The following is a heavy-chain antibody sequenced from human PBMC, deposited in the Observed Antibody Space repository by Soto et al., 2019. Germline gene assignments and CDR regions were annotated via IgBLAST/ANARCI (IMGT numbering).Heavy chain of an antibody. Sequence: PSETLSLTCAVSGYSISSSNWWGWIRQPPGKGLEWIGYIYYSGTTYYNPSLKSRVTMSVDTSKNQFSLKLTSVTAVDTAVYYCARRESQGPIDYWGQVTLVTVS. CDR1: GYSISSSNW. V-gene: IGHV4-28*01. D-gene: IGHD1-26*01. CDR2: IYYSGTT. J-gene: IGHJ4*02. CDR3: ARRESQGPIDY.